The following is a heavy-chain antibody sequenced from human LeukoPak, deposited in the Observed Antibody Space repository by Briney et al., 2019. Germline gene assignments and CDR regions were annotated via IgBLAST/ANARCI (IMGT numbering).Heavy chain of an antibody. J-gene: IGHJ4*02. CDR2: ISYDGSNK. Sequence: GGSLRLSCAASGFTFSSYAMHWVRQAPGKGLEWVAVISYDGSNKYYADSVKGRFTISRDNAKNSLYLQMNSLRAEDTAVYYCARGLLNYDFWSGSTFDYWGQGTLVTVSS. V-gene: IGHV3-30-3*01. D-gene: IGHD3-3*01. CDR1: GFTFSSYA. CDR3: ARGLLNYDFWSGSTFDY.